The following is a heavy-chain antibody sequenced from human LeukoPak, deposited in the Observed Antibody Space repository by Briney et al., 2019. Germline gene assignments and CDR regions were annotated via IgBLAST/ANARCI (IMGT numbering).Heavy chain of an antibody. V-gene: IGHV3-21*01. J-gene: IGHJ6*03. D-gene: IGHD2-21*02. CDR2: ISSSSSYI. CDR3: ARAGGDDYYYYYMDV. Sequence: GGSLRLSCAASGFTFSSYSMKWVRPAPGKGLEWVPSISSSSSYIYYADSVKGRFTTSRDNAKNSLYLQMNSLRAEDTAVYYCARAGGDDYYYYYMDVWGKGTTVTVSS. CDR1: GFTFSSYS.